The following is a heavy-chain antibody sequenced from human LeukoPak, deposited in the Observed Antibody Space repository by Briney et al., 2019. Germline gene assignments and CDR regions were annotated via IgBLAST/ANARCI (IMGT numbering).Heavy chain of an antibody. CDR3: AKESGKFDY. CDR1: GFTFSSYA. J-gene: IGHJ4*02. Sequence: GGSLRLSCAASGFTFSSYAMHWVRQAPGKGLEWVSLISADGGSTFSADSVKGRFSISRDNSKNSLYLQMNSLRSEDTAMYYCAKESGKFDYWGQGTLVAVSS. V-gene: IGHV3-43*02. CDR2: ISADGGST.